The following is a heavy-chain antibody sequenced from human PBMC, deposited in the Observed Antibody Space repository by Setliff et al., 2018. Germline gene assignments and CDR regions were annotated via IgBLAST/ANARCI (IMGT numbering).Heavy chain of an antibody. CDR2: INPHSGGT. CDR1: GYTFTGYY. J-gene: IGHJ6*03. V-gene: IGHV1-2*02. D-gene: IGHD3-22*01. Sequence: ASVKVSCKASGYTFTGYYIHWVRQAPGQGLEWMGWINPHSGGTNFPQTFQGRVTMTRDTSINTAYMELSSLTSDDTAVYYCARAGRFHYDTSGYYYDRDYYYYMDVWGKGTTVTVSS. CDR3: ARAGRFHYDTSGYYYDRDYYYYMDV.